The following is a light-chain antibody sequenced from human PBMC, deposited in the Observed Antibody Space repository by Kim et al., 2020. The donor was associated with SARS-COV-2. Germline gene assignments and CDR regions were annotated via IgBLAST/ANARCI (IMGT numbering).Light chain of an antibody. J-gene: IGLJ2*01. CDR2: GKN. V-gene: IGLV3-19*01. CDR3: KSRDNNDNVL. CDR1: SLRSYY. Sequence: VALGQTVRITFQGDSLRSYYTTWFQQKPGQAPIVVVYGKNNRPSGIPARFSGSSSGNTASLTITGTQAGDEADYYCKSRDNNDNVLFGGGTQLTVL.